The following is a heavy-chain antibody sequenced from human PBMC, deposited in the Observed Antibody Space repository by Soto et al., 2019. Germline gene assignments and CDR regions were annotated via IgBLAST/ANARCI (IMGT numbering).Heavy chain of an antibody. J-gene: IGHJ6*02. Sequence: ASVKVSCKASGYTFTSQAMHWVRQAPGQRLEWMGWLNAGNGDTKYSQKFQGRVTITRDTSATTAYMELSSLRSEDTAMYYCARDGHTAMPPYSYYGMDVWGQGTTVTVSS. V-gene: IGHV1-3*01. CDR3: ARDGHTAMPPYSYYGMDV. D-gene: IGHD5-18*01. CDR2: LNAGNGDT. CDR1: GYTFTSQA.